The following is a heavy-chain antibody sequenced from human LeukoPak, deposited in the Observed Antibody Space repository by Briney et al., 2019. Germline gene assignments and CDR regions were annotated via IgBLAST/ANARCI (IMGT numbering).Heavy chain of an antibody. CDR2: ISGSGGST. Sequence: GGSLRLSCAASGFTFSSYAMSWVRQAPGKGLEWVSAISGSGGSTYYADSVKGRFTISRDNSKNTLYLPMNSLRAEDTAVYYCAKGVVGRVNRGTLYDYWGQGTLVTVSS. V-gene: IGHV3-23*01. D-gene: IGHD1-1*01. CDR3: AKGVVGRVNRGTLYDY. CDR1: GFTFSSYA. J-gene: IGHJ4*02.